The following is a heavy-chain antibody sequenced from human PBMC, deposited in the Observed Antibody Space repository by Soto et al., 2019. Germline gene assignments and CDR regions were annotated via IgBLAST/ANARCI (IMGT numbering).Heavy chain of an antibody. V-gene: IGHV3-23*01. CDR1: GFTFSSYA. J-gene: IGHJ6*03. Sequence: LRLSCAASGFTFSSYAMSWVRQAPGKGLEWVSAISGSGGSTYYADSVKGRFTISRDNSKNTLYLQMNSLRAEDTAVYYCAKRLRVLGESTPHYYYYMDVCGKGTTVIISS. CDR3: AKRLRVLGESTPHYYYYMDV. D-gene: IGHD3-10*01. CDR2: ISGSGGST.